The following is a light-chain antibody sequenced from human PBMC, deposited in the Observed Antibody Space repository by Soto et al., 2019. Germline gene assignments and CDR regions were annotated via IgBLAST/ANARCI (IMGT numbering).Light chain of an antibody. CDR2: DAS. V-gene: IGKV3D-15*01. Sequence: VLTQSPGTLSLSPGRRPTLCCRASQSVGSKLAWYQQRNGQAPRLLIYDASNRATGIPARFSGSLSGTEFYLTISSLQSEEFAVYSGQQYGDWPGAFGGGTNVDI. CDR3: QQYGDWPGA. J-gene: IGKJ4*01. CDR1: QSVGSK.